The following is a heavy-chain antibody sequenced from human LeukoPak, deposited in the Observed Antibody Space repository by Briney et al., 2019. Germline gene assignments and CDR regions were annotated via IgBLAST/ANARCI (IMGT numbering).Heavy chain of an antibody. Sequence: ASVKVSCKASGGTFSSYAISWVRQAPGQGLEWMGGIIPIFGTANYAQKFQGRVTITADESTSTAYMELSSLRSEDTAVYYCARGYCSSTSCYAPGNWFDPWGQGTLVTVSS. CDR2: IIPIFGTA. CDR1: GGTFSSYA. D-gene: IGHD2-2*01. V-gene: IGHV1-69*13. J-gene: IGHJ5*02. CDR3: ARGYCSSTSCYAPGNWFDP.